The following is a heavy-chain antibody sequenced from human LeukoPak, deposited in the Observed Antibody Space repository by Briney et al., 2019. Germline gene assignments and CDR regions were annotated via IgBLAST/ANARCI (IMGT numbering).Heavy chain of an antibody. J-gene: IGHJ3*02. CDR1: GGSFSGYY. Sequence: SETLSLTCAVYGGSFSGYYWSWIRQPPGKGLEWIGEINHSGSTNYNPSLKSRVTISVDTSKNQFSLKLSSVTAADTAVYYCARDRDSSGYSAFDIWGQGTMVTVSS. V-gene: IGHV4-34*01. CDR3: ARDRDSSGYSAFDI. D-gene: IGHD3-22*01. CDR2: INHSGST.